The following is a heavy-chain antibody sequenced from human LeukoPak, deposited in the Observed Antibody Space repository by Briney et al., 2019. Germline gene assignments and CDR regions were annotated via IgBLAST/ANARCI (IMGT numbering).Heavy chain of an antibody. CDR1: GFAFSTYG. CDR2: IRYDGSVQ. D-gene: IGHD3-22*01. V-gene: IGHV3-30*02. CDR3: ASSMYYYDSSGYYPDY. J-gene: IGHJ4*02. Sequence: GGSLRLSCAASGFAFSTYGMHWVRQAPDKGLEWVAFIRYDGSVQYYTDSVTGRFTISRDNSKNALYLQMNSLRAEDTAVYYCASSMYYYDSSGYYPDYWGQGTLVTVSS.